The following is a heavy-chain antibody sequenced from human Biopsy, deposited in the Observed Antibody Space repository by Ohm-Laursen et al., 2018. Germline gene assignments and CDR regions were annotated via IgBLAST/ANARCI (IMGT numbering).Heavy chain of an antibody. CDR3: ARAYPPPGRRLVVVAGDFDC. CDR2: IYGGGSTV. V-gene: IGHV3-48*04. J-gene: IGHJ4*02. CDR1: GFTFSGFS. Sequence: SLRLSCAASGFTFSGFSMNWVRQAPGKGMEWISYIYGGGSTVSYADSVKGRFTISRDNAQNSLYLHMNSLRAEDTAVYYCARAYPPPGRRLVVVAGDFDCWGQGTRVTVSS. D-gene: IGHD2-15*01.